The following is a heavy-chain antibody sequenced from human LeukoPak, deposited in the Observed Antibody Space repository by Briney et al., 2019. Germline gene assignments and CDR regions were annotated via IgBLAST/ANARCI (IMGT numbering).Heavy chain of an antibody. CDR3: ARDLKRWLQTGGLKY. J-gene: IGHJ3*01. D-gene: IGHD5-24*01. V-gene: IGHV1-2*02. CDR1: GYTFTGYY. CDR2: INPNSGGT. Sequence: ASVKVSCKASGYTFTGYYMHWVRQAPGQGLEWMGWINPNSGGTNHAQKFQGRVTMTRDTSISTAYMELSRLRSDDTAVYYCARDLKRWLQTGGLKYWGQGTMVTVSS.